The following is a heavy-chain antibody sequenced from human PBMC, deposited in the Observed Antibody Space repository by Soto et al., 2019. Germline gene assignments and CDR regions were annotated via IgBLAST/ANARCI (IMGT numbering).Heavy chain of an antibody. CDR2: ISWDGGST. J-gene: IGHJ3*02. Sequence: PGGSLRLSCAASGFTFDDYTMHWVRQAPGKGLEWVSLISWDGGSTYYADSVKGRFTISRDNSKNSLYLQMNSLRTEDTALYYCAKDIPRTASLDSFDIWGKGTMVTVSS. V-gene: IGHV3-43*01. D-gene: IGHD1-1*01. CDR1: GFTFDDYT. CDR3: AKDIPRTASLDSFDI.